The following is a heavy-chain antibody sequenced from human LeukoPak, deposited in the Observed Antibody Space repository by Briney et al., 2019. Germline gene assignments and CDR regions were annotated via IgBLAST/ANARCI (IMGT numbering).Heavy chain of an antibody. CDR1: GFTFSSYE. J-gene: IGHJ6*02. Sequence: GGSLRLSCAASGFTFSSYEMNWVHQAPGKGLEWVSYISSSGSTIYYADSVKGRFTISRDNAKNSLYLQMNSLRAEDTAVYYCARNYGDYARYGMDVWGQGTTVTVSS. CDR2: ISSSGSTI. D-gene: IGHD4-17*01. CDR3: ARNYGDYARYGMDV. V-gene: IGHV3-48*03.